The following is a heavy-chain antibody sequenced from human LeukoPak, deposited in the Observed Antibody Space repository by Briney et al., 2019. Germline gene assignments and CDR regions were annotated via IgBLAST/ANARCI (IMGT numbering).Heavy chain of an antibody. CDR2: IKQDGSAK. J-gene: IGHJ4*02. CDR1: GFTFNSYW. V-gene: IGHV3-7*01. Sequence: GGSLRLSCAASGFTFNSYWMSWVRQAPGKGLEWVANIKQDGSAKYYVDSVKGRFTISRDNAKNSLYMQMNSLRAEDTAVYYCARDSITMTVVVGDLDYWGQGTLVTVSS. CDR3: ARDSITMTVVVGDLDY. D-gene: IGHD3-22*01.